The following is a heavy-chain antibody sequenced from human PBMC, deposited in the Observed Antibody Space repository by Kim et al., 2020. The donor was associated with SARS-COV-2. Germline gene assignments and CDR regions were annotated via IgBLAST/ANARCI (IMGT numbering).Heavy chain of an antibody. CDR1: GGSFSGYY. Sequence: SETLSLTCAVYGGSFSGYYWTWIRQPPGKGLEWIGEIDHSGSTNYNPSLKSRVTLLLDTSKNQFSVRLSSVTAADTAVYYCARGRDIVLVPAHPIEYWGQGTLVTVSS. D-gene: IGHD2-2*01. CDR3: ARGRDIVLVPAHPIEY. CDR2: IDHSGST. V-gene: IGHV4-34*01. J-gene: IGHJ4*02.